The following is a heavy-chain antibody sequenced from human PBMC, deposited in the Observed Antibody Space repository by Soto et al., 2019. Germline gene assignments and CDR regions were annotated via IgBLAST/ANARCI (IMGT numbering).Heavy chain of an antibody. J-gene: IGHJ6*03. CDR2: INHSGST. D-gene: IGHD2-21*02. CDR3: AREGPSLLFYPKYYMDV. Sequence: SETLSLTCAVYGGSFSGYYWSWIRQPPGKGLEWIGEINHSGSTNYNPSLKSRVTISVDTSKNQFSLKLSSVTAADTAVYYCAREGPSLLFYPKYYMDVWGKGTTVNVSS. V-gene: IGHV4-34*01. CDR1: GGSFSGYY.